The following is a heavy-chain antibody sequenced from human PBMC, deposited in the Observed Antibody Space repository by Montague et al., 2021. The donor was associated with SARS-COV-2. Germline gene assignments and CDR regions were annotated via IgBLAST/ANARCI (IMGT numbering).Heavy chain of an antibody. CDR2: INYSGTT. CDR3: ARGAPGY. J-gene: IGHJ4*02. V-gene: IGHV4-34*01. Sequence: SETLSLTCAVYGGSFSGYWWTWIRQSPGKGLEWIGGINYSGTTKYNPSLKSRVTISVDTSKNQFSLDLTSVTVADTAVYYCARGAPGYWGQGTLVTVSS. CDR1: GGSFSGYW.